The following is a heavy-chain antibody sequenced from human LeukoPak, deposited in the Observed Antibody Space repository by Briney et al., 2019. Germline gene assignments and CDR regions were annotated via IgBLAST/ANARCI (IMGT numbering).Heavy chain of an antibody. CDR2: IYTSGST. Sequence: PSETLSLTCTVSGGSISSYYWSWIRQPPGKGLEWIGYIYTSGSTNYNPSLKSRVTISVDTSKNQFSLKLSSVTAADTAVYYCARRTYYDFWSGYAHYYYCYMDVWGKGTTVTVSS. V-gene: IGHV4-4*09. D-gene: IGHD3-3*01. J-gene: IGHJ6*03. CDR3: ARRTYYDFWSGYAHYYYCYMDV. CDR1: GGSISSYY.